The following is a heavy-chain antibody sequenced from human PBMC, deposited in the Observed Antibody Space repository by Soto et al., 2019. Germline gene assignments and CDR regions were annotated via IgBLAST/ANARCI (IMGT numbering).Heavy chain of an antibody. CDR2: INHSGST. CDR1: GGSCSGYY. V-gene: IGHV4-34*01. D-gene: IGHD4-4*01. J-gene: IGHJ6*03. Sequence: QVQLQQWGAGLLKPSETLSLTCAVYGGSCSGYYWSWIRQPPGKELEWIGEINHSGSTNYNPSLKSRVTISVDTSKNQFSLKLSSVTAADTAVYYCARVRNYFYYYYMDVWGKGTTVTVSS. CDR3: ARVRNYFYYYYMDV.